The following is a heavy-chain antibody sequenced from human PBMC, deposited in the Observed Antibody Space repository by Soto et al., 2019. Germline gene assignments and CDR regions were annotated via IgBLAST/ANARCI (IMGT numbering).Heavy chain of an antibody. J-gene: IGHJ4*02. V-gene: IGHV2-26*01. CDR1: GFSLSNARMG. CDR3: ARIALADQQWLVEFDY. Sequence: QVTLKESGPVLVKPTETLTLTCTVSGFSLSNARMGVSWIRQPPGKALEWLAHIFSNDEKSYSTSLKSRLTNSKDTSQSQVVLTSTNMDPVDTATYYCARIALADQQWLVEFDYWGQGTLVTVSS. CDR2: IFSNDEK. D-gene: IGHD6-19*01.